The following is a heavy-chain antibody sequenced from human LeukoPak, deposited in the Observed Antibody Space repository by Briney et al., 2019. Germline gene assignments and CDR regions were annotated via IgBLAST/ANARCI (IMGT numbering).Heavy chain of an antibody. J-gene: IGHJ4*02. Sequence: SETLSLTCTVSGVSVSSGSHYWTWIRQPPGKGLEWIGYGYYSGSTMYNPSVKSRVTISVDTSKNQFSLKLSSVTAADTAVYYCARAYCSGGSCFDYWGQGTLVTVSS. V-gene: IGHV4-61*01. CDR1: GVSVSSGSHY. CDR3: ARAYCSGGSCFDY. CDR2: GYYSGST. D-gene: IGHD2-15*01.